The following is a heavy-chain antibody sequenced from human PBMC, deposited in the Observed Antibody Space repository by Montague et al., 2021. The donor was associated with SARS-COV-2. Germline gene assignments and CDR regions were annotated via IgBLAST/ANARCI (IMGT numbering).Heavy chain of an antibody. D-gene: IGHD3-10*01. CDR2: IYYYGSV. V-gene: IGHV4-59*08. Sequence: SETLSLTCTVAGDSVSRSYWNWIRQSPGKGLEWIGNIYYYGSVNYNPSLKSRLSISLDTPKNQLSLTLTSVTAADTATYYCARQITMVREPFDSWGRGTLVLVSS. CDR1: GDSVSRSY. J-gene: IGHJ4*02. CDR3: ARQITMVREPFDS.